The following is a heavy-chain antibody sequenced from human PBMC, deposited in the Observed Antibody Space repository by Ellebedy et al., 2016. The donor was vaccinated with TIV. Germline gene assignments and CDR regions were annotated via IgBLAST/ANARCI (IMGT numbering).Heavy chain of an antibody. Sequence: SETLSLXCAVSGGSISTSDWWRWVRQPPGKGLEWIGEIFHSGIPNYNPSLASRVSISVDESKNQFSLTLKSVTAADTAVYYCTRELRGNFFDSWGQGTLVTVSS. CDR2: IFHSGIP. CDR1: GGSISTSDW. V-gene: IGHV4-4*02. D-gene: IGHD5-24*01. CDR3: TRELRGNFFDS. J-gene: IGHJ4*02.